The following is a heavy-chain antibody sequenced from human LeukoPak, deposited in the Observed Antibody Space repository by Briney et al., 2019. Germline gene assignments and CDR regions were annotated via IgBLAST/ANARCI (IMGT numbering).Heavy chain of an antibody. Sequence: PGGSLRLSCAASGFTFSAFWMSWVRQAPGKGLEWVGNVKEDGSERHYVDSVEGRFTISRDNAENSLYLQMSSLRVEDTAVYYCARYTVPFCGGDCYSQFLDYWGQGALVTVSP. J-gene: IGHJ4*02. D-gene: IGHD2-21*01. CDR3: ARYTVPFCGGDCYSQFLDY. CDR1: GFTFSAFW. V-gene: IGHV3-7*01. CDR2: VKEDGSER.